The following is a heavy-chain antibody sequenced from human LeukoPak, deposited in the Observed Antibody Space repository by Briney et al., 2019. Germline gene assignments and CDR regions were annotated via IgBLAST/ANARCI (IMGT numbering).Heavy chain of an antibody. CDR1: GGSISNYY. CDR3: ARTLRGTVVVPAAIGWFDP. CDR2: IYTSGST. Sequence: SETLSLTCTVSGGSISNYYWSWIRQPAGKGLEWIGRIYTSGSTNYNPSLKSRVTMSVDTSKNQFSLKLSSVTAADTAVYYCARTLRGTVVVPAAIGWFDPWGQGTLVTVSS. V-gene: IGHV4-4*07. D-gene: IGHD2-2*01. J-gene: IGHJ5*02.